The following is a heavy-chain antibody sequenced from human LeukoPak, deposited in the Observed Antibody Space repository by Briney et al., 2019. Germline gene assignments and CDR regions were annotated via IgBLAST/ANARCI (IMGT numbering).Heavy chain of an antibody. V-gene: IGHV3-33*01. CDR1: GFTFSSYG. CDR3: ARDKGQWELTYYFDY. J-gene: IGHJ4*02. CDR2: IWYDGSNK. D-gene: IGHD1-26*01. Sequence: GGSLRLSCAASGFTFSSYGMHWVRQAPGKGLEWVAVIWYDGSNKYYADSVKGRFTISRDNSKNTLYLQMNSLRAEDTAVYYCARDKGQWELTYYFDYWGQGTLVTVSS.